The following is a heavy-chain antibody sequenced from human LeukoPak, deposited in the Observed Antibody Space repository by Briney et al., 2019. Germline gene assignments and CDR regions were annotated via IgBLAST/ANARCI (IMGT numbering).Heavy chain of an antibody. CDR1: GFTFDDYA. D-gene: IGHD2/OR15-2a*01. CDR3: EKDRGRNIFILPANQYYMGV. V-gene: IGHV3-9*01. Sequence: PGRSLRLSCAASGFTFDDYAMHWVRQAPGKGLEWVSGISWNGGSIGYADSVKGRFSISRDNAKNSLYLQMNSLSTEDTALYYCEKDRGRNIFILPANQYYMGVGGKGTRVTVSS. CDR2: ISWNGGSI. J-gene: IGHJ6*03.